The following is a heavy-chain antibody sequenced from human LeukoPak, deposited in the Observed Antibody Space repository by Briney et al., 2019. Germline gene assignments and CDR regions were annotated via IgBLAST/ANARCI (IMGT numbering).Heavy chain of an antibody. D-gene: IGHD2-15*01. V-gene: IGHV1-69*05. CDR3: ACGIVVVVAATPSYYFDY. CDR2: IIPIFGTA. CDR1: GGTFSSYA. Sequence: SVKVSCKVSGGTFSSYAISWVRQAPGQGLEWMGRIIPIFGTANYAQKFQGRVTITTDESTSTAYMELSSLGSEDTAVYYCACGIVVVVAATPSYYFDYWGQGTLVTVSS. J-gene: IGHJ4*02.